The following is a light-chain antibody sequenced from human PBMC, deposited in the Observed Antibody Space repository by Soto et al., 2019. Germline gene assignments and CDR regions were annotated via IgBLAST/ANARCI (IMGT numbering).Light chain of an antibody. CDR1: SSDVGGYNY. CDR3: SSYTSSNPRV. Sequence: QSALTQPASVSGSPGQSITISCTGTSSDVGGYNYVSWYQQHPGKATKLMIYDVSNRPSGVSNRFSGSKSGNTASLTISGLQAEDEADYYCSSYTSSNPRVFGGGTQLTVL. CDR2: DVS. V-gene: IGLV2-14*01. J-gene: IGLJ3*02.